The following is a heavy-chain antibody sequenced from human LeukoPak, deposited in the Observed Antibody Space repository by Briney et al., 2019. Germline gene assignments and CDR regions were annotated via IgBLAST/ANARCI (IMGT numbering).Heavy chain of an antibody. CDR3: ARDTQNDYGDLNWFDP. CDR1: GGSISSGSCY. V-gene: IGHV4-61*02. D-gene: IGHD4-17*01. J-gene: IGHJ5*02. CDR2: IYTSGST. Sequence: SQTLSLTCTVSGGSISSGSCYWSWIRQPAGKGLEWIGRIYTSGSTNYNPSLKSRVTISLDTSKNQFSLKLSSVTAADTAVYYCARDTQNDYGDLNWFDPWGQATLVTVSS.